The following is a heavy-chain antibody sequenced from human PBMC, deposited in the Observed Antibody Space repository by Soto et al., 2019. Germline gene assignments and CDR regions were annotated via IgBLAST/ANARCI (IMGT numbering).Heavy chain of an antibody. V-gene: IGHV3-23*01. D-gene: IGHD2-15*01. CDR1: GFTFSSYA. CDR2: ISGSSGST. J-gene: IGHJ4*02. Sequence: GGSLRLSCAASGFTFSSYAMSWVRQAPGKGLEWVSAISGSSGSTYYADSVKGRFTISRDNSKNTLYLQMNSLRAEDTAVYYCAKDVSGLGYCSGGSCYSAPYWGQGTLVTVSS. CDR3: AKDVSGLGYCSGGSCYSAPY.